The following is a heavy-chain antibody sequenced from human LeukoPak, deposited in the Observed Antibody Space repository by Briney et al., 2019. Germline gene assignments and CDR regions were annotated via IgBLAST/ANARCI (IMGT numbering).Heavy chain of an antibody. J-gene: IGHJ4*02. CDR1: GGSFSGYY. D-gene: IGHD2-2*01. CDR3: ARGKLLLRGSGFDY. CDR2: INHSGST. Sequence: SETLSLTCAVYGGSFSGYYWSWIRQPPGKGLEWIGEINHSGSTNYNPSLKSRVTISVDTSKNQFSLKLSSVTAADTAVSFCARGKLLLRGSGFDYWGQGTLVTVSS. V-gene: IGHV4-34*01.